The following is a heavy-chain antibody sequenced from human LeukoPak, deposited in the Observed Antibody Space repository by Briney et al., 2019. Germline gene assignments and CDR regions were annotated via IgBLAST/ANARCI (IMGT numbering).Heavy chain of an antibody. CDR2: IYPSGST. V-gene: IGHV4-4*02. CDR1: GGSISSSNW. CDR3: ARDRPGTTSLEY. D-gene: IGHD1-14*01. Sequence: SETLSLTCAVSGGSISSSNWWAWVRQPPGKGLEWIGEIYPSGSTNHNPSLESRVTISVDTSKNQFFLRLTSVTAADTAVYYCARDRPGTTSLEYWGQGTLVTVSS. J-gene: IGHJ4*02.